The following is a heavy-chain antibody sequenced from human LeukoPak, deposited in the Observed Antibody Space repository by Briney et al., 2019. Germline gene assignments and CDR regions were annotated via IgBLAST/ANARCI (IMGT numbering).Heavy chain of an antibody. D-gene: IGHD6-13*01. J-gene: IGHJ4*02. Sequence: GGSLRLSCAASGFAFSSYAMSWVRQAPGKGLEWVSTISGSGDYTYYADSVKGRFTISRDNSKNTLYLQMNSLRADDTAAYYCAKRGIAAAASFDYWGQGTLVTVSS. V-gene: IGHV3-23*01. CDR2: ISGSGDYT. CDR1: GFAFSSYA. CDR3: AKRGIAAAASFDY.